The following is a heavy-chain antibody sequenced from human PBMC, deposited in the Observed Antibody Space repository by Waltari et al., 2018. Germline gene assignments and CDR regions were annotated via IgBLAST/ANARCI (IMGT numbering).Heavy chain of an antibody. V-gene: IGHV1-8*01. Sequence: QVQLVQSGAEVKKPGDSVKVPCKDSGYTFASHDINWGRQATGQGLEWMGWMNPNSGNTGYAQKFQGRVTMTRNTSISTAYMELSSLRSEDTAVYYCARRSGYNSFDYWGQGTLVTVSS. CDR3: ARRSGYNSFDY. CDR1: GYTFASHD. CDR2: MNPNSGNT. D-gene: IGHD5-12*01. J-gene: IGHJ4*02.